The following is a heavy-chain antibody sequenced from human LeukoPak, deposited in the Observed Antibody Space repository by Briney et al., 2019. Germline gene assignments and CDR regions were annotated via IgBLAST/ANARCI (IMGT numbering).Heavy chain of an antibody. D-gene: IGHD6-13*01. V-gene: IGHV3-23*01. CDR3: AKGRSSWYSNWFDP. CDR2: ISGSGGST. Sequence: PGGTLRLSCAASGFTFSSYGMSWVRQAPGKGLEWVSAISGSGGSTYYADSVKGRFTISRDNSKNTLYLQMNSLRAEDTAVYYCAKGRSSWYSNWFDPWGQGTLVTVSS. J-gene: IGHJ5*02. CDR1: GFTFSSYG.